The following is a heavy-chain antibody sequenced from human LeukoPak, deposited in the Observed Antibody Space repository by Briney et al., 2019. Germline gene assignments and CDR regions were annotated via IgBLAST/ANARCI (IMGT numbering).Heavy chain of an antibody. CDR2: IYYSGST. V-gene: IGHV4-61*01. CDR3: ARGGPNKYKWFDP. Sequence: SETLSLTCTVSGGTINSGSYYWSWIRQPPGKGLEWIGQIYYSGSTNYKPSLKSRVTISVDTSKNQFSLRLNSVTAADTAVYYCARGGPNKYKWFDPWGQGTLVTVSS. CDR1: GGTINSGSYY. J-gene: IGHJ5*02. D-gene: IGHD3-10*01.